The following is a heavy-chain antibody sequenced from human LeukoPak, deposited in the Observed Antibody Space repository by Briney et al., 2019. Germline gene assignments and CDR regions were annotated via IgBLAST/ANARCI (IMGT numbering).Heavy chain of an antibody. CDR2: INHSGST. J-gene: IGHJ4*02. D-gene: IGHD5-18*01. CDR1: GGSFSGYY. CDR3: AREYSYGYFPFDY. Sequence: SETLSLICADYGGSFSGYYWSWIRQPPGKGLEWIGEINHSGSTNYKPSLKSRGNISVDTSKNQFSLKLSSVTAADTAVYYCAREYSYGYFPFDYWGQGTLVTVSS. V-gene: IGHV4-34*01.